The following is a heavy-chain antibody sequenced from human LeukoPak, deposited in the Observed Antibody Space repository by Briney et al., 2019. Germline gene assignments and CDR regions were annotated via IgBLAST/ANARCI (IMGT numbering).Heavy chain of an antibody. J-gene: IGHJ4*02. Sequence: SETLSLTCAVYGGSFSGYYWSWIRQPPGKGLEWIGEINHSGSTNYNPSLKSRVTISVDTSKNQFSLKLSSVTAADTAVYYCARTNHYESIAYYFYSWGQGTLVSVSS. CDR3: ARTNHYESIAYYFYS. D-gene: IGHD3-22*01. V-gene: IGHV4-34*01. CDR2: INHSGST. CDR1: GGSFSGYY.